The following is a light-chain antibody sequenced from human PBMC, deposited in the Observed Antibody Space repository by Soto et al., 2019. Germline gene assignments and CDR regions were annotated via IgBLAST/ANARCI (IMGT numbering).Light chain of an antibody. J-gene: IGLJ1*01. CDR2: DNT. CDR3: QSYDSKLSRYNYV. V-gene: IGLV1-40*01. CDR1: SSNIGAGYD. Sequence: QSVLTQPPSVSGAPGQRVTISCTWSSSNIGAGYDVHWYQQVPGTAPKLLIYDNTNRPSGVPDRFSGSKSGTSASLAITGLQAEDEADYYCQSYDSKLSRYNYVFGTGTKVTVL.